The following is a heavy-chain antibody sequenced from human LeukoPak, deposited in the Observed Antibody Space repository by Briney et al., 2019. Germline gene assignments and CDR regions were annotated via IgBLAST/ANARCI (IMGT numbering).Heavy chain of an antibody. V-gene: IGHV4-59*01. D-gene: IGHD3-22*01. CDR3: ARGSGYYYFHYFDY. CDR2: IYYSGST. CDR1: GFTFSSYG. Sequence: PGGSLRLSCAASGFTFSSYGMSWIRQPPGKGLEWIGYIYYSGSTNYNPSLKSRVTISVDTSKNQFSLKLSSVTAADTAVYYCARGSGYYYFHYFDYWGQGTLVTVSS. J-gene: IGHJ4*02.